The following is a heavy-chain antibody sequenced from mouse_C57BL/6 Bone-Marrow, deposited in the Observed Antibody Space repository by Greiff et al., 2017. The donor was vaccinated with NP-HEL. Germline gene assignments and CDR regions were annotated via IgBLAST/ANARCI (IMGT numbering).Heavy chain of an antibody. D-gene: IGHD2-4*01. CDR3: TMYDYDYAMDY. Sequence: EVMLVESGEGLVKPGGSLKLSCAASGFTFSSYAMSWVRQTPEKRLEWVAYISSGGDYIYYADTVKGRFTISRDNARNTLYLQMSSLKSEDTAMYYCTMYDYDYAMDYWGQGTSVTVSS. J-gene: IGHJ4*01. CDR2: ISSGGDYI. CDR1: GFTFSSYA. V-gene: IGHV5-9-1*02.